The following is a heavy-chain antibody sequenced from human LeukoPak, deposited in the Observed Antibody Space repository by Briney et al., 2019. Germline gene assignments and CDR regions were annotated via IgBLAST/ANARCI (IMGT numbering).Heavy chain of an antibody. Sequence: PSETLSLTCSVYGGFNTHYYWSWIRQPPGKGLEWIGYFYHSGSTNYNPSLKSRVTISVDTSKNHFSLKLSSVTAADTAVYYCARGQWLPVFDSWGQGTLVTVSS. V-gene: IGHV4-59*01. CDR2: FYHSGST. J-gene: IGHJ4*02. CDR1: GGFNTHYY. D-gene: IGHD3-22*01. CDR3: ARGQWLPVFDS.